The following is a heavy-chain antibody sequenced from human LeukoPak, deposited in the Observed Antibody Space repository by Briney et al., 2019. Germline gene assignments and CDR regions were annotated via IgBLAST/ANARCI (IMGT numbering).Heavy chain of an antibody. V-gene: IGHV3-20*04. J-gene: IGHJ4*02. CDR2: INWNGGST. CDR3: ARMPDSSGYPRFDY. D-gene: IGHD3-22*01. Sequence: GGSLRLSCAASGFTFRRYGMNWVRQAPGKGLEWVSGINWNGGSTGYADSVKGRFTISRDNAKNSLYLQMNSLRAEGTALYYCARMPDSSGYPRFDYWGQGTLVTVSS. CDR1: GFTFRRYG.